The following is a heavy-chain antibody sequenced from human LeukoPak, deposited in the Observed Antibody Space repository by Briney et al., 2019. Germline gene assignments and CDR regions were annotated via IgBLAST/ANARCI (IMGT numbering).Heavy chain of an antibody. CDR2: IIPIFGTA. CDR3: ARDVSGSSWFNWFDP. CDR1: GGTFSSYA. D-gene: IGHD6-13*01. Sequence: ASVKVSCKASGGTFSSYAISWVRQAPGQGLEWMGGIIPIFGTANYAQKFQGRVTITTDESTSTAYMELSSLRSEDTAVYYCARDVSGSSWFNWFDPWGQGTLVTVSS. J-gene: IGHJ5*02. V-gene: IGHV1-69*05.